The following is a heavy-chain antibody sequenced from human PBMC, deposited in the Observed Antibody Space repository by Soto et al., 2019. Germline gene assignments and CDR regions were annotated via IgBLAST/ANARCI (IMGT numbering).Heavy chain of an antibody. V-gene: IGHV1-18*01. Sequence: ASVKVSCKASGYTFTNSGISWVRQAPGQGLEWMGWIGAYNGHTKYAQKLQGRVTMTTDTSTSTAYMELRSLKSDDTAVYYCAREYYYDSSGYIPVRYYFGMDVWGQGTTVPVSS. CDR3: AREYYYDSSGYIPVRYYFGMDV. J-gene: IGHJ6*02. CDR2: IGAYNGHT. D-gene: IGHD3-22*01. CDR1: GYTFTNSG.